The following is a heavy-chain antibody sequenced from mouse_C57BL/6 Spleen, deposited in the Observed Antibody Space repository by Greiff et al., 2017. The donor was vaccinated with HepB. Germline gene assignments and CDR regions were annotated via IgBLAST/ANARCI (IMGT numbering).Heavy chain of an antibody. CDR2: INPSNGGT. D-gene: IGHD1-1*01. J-gene: IGHJ1*03. CDR1: GYTFTSYW. Sequence: QVQLQQPGTELVKPGASVTLSCKASGYTFTSYWMHWVKQRPGQGLEWIGNINPSNGGTNYNEKFKSKATLTVDKSSSTAYMQLSSLTSEDSAVYYCAREGYYYGSSYWYFDVWGTGTTVTVSS. V-gene: IGHV1-53*01. CDR3: AREGYYYGSSYWYFDV.